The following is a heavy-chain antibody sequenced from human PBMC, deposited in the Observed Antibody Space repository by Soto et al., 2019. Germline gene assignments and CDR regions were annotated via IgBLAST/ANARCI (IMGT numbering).Heavy chain of an antibody. CDR2: INPDIGVT. D-gene: IGHD6-25*01. Sequence: GASVKVSCKASGYTFTNYYINWVRQVPGQGLEWMGVINPDIGVTNYAQKFQGRVTMTRDTSTSTVSMELSSLRSEDTAVYYCATVAAAANDYWGQGTLVTVSS. J-gene: IGHJ4*02. CDR3: ATVAAAANDY. V-gene: IGHV1-46*01. CDR1: GYTFTNYY.